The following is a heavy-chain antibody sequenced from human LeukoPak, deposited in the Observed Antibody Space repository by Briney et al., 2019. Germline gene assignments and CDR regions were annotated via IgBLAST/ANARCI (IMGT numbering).Heavy chain of an antibody. D-gene: IGHD5-18*01. V-gene: IGHV3-49*04. CDR1: GFTFSGHA. CDR2: IRSKAYRGTT. Sequence: GASLRLSCSASGFTFSGHAMSWVRQAPGKGLEWVGFIRSKAYRGTTEYAASVRGRFIISRDDFASIAYLQMNSLTTEDTAVYYCARGPIQLWIHNAMDVWGQGTTVTVSS. J-gene: IGHJ6*02. CDR3: ARGPIQLWIHNAMDV.